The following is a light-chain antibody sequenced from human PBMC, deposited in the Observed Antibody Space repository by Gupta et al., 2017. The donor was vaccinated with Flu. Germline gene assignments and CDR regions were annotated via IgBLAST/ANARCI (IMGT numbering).Light chain of an antibody. Sequence: VSFGLPAAIYCSSRQCRVYSDGNTYLNGFQQKPGHSPKLLIYEAYTLDGGVPDRFSGSGSGTDFTLKITRLEAEDVGVYYCKQGKRCPLTFGQGTKVEIK. CDR3: KQGKRCPLT. CDR2: EAY. V-gene: IGKV2-30*01. J-gene: IGKJ1*01. CDR1: QCRVYSDGNTY.